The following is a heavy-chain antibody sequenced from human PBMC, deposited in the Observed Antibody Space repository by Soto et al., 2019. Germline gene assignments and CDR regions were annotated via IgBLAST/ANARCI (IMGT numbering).Heavy chain of an antibody. V-gene: IGHV4-30-4*01. CDR1: GGSISDGAYY. CDR3: ASGLSGDKVDQ. J-gene: IGHJ4*02. D-gene: IGHD2-21*01. Sequence: QVQLQESGPGLVKPSQTLSLTCTVSGGSISDGAYYWSWIRQPPGKGLVWIGHIYNSGNTYNNPSRRSRLTISLDPSKSQFSLNLNSVTAAETGVYYCASGLSGDKVDQWGQGTLVTVSS. CDR2: IYNSGNT.